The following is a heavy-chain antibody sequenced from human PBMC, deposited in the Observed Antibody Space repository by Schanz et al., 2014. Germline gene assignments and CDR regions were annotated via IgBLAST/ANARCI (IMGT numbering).Heavy chain of an antibody. CDR2: INPSVGST. CDR3: ARDGEAAAGCDY. J-gene: IGHJ4*02. Sequence: QVQLVQSGAEVKKPGASVKVSCKASGYTFTSYYMHWVRQAPGQGLEWMGIINPSVGSTSYAQKFRGRVTIARDTSTSTVYMELSSLRSEDTAVYYCARDGEAAAGCDYWGQGTLVTVSS. CDR1: GYTFTSYY. D-gene: IGHD6-13*01. V-gene: IGHV1-46*03.